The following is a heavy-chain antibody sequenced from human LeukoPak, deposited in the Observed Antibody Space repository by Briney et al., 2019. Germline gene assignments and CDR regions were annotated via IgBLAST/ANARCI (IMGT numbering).Heavy chain of an antibody. CDR2: ISGDGDST. V-gene: IGHV3-43*02. J-gene: IGHJ4*02. CDR3: AKDKYSYGYNFDY. Sequence: GGSLRLSCAASGFTFDDYAMHWVRQAPGKGLEWVSLISGDGDSTYCADSVKGRFTISRDNSKNSLYLQMNSLRTEDTALFYCAKDKYSYGYNFDYWGQGTLVTVSS. CDR1: GFTFDDYA. D-gene: IGHD5-18*01.